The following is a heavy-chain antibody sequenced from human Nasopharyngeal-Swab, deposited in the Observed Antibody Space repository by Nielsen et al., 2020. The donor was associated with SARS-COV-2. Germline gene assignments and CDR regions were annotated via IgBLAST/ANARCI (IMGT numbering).Heavy chain of an antibody. D-gene: IGHD3-3*01. CDR1: GYTFTSYG. CDR3: ARDASSNYDFWSGYYTSFDY. V-gene: IGHV1-18*01. J-gene: IGHJ4*02. Sequence: ASVKVSCKASGYTFTSYGISWVRQAPGQGLEWMGWISAYNGNTNYAQKLQGRVTMTTDTSTSTAYMELRSLRSADTAVYYCARDASSNYDFWSGYYTSFDYWGQGTLVTVSS. CDR2: ISAYNGNT.